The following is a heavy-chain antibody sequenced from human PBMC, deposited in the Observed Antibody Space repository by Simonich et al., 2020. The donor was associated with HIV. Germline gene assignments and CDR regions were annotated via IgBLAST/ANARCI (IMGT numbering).Heavy chain of an antibody. CDR1: GGSFSGYY. CDR3: ARRHPTTVTTPYFDY. CDR2: INHSEST. Sequence: QVQLQQWGAGLLKPSETLSLTCAVYGGSFSGYYWSWIRQPPGKGREWIGEINHSESTNYNPSLKSRGTISVDTSKNQFSLKLSSVTAADTAVYYCARRHPTTVTTPYFDYWGQGTLVTVSS. J-gene: IGHJ4*02. V-gene: IGHV4-34*01. D-gene: IGHD4-17*01.